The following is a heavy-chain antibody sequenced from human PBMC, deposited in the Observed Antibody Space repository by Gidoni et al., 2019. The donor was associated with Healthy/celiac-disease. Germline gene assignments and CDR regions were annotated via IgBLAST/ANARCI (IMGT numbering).Heavy chain of an antibody. V-gene: IGHV3-23*01. J-gene: IGHJ4*02. CDR1: GFTFSSYD. D-gene: IGHD3-10*01. Sequence: EVQLLASGGGVLQPGGSLRLSWPVSGFTFSSYDMRWVRQAPGKGLEWVSAISGSGGSTYYADSVKGRFTISRDNAKNTLYLQMNSLRAEDTAVYYCAKLITMVRGAPDYWGQGTLVTVSX. CDR2: ISGSGGST. CDR3: AKLITMVRGAPDY.